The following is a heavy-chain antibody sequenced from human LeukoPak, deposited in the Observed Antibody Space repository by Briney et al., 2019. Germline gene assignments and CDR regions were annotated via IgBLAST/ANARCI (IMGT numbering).Heavy chain of an antibody. CDR1: GHSFTTYL. Sequence: GESLMISCKGSGHSFTTYLITWVRQMPGKGMEWMGRIDPSDSYTISNPSFQGHVTISADKSISTAYLLWSSLKASDTAMYYCARGMTTADYWGQGTLVTVSS. V-gene: IGHV5-10-1*01. CDR2: IDPSDSYT. CDR3: ARGMTTADY. J-gene: IGHJ4*02. D-gene: IGHD4-17*01.